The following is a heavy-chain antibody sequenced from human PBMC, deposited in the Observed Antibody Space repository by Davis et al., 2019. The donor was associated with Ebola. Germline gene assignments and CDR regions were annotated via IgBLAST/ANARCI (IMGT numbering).Heavy chain of an antibody. CDR3: ARAIVAGNWFDP. V-gene: IGHV1-18*01. Sequence: ASVKVSCKASGFTFPSSAVQWVRQARGQRLEWMGWISAYNGNTKYAQKLQGRVTMTTDTSTSTAYMELRSLRSDDTAVYYCARAIVAGNWFDPWGQGTLVTVSS. D-gene: IGHD5-12*01. CDR2: ISAYNGNT. J-gene: IGHJ5*02. CDR1: GFTFPSSA.